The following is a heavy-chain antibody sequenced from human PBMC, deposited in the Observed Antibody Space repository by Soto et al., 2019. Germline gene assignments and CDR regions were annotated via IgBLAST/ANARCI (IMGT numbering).Heavy chain of an antibody. V-gene: IGHV4-39*01. J-gene: IGHJ5*02. CDR2: IYYSGST. Sequence: PTDTLSLTCTVSGGSISSSSYYWGWIRQPPGKGLEWIGSIYYSGSTYYNPSLKSRVTISVDTSKNQFSLKLSSVTAADTAVYYCARLGLELGWFDPWGQGTLVTVSS. CDR3: ARLGLELGWFDP. CDR1: GGSISSSSYY. D-gene: IGHD1-7*01.